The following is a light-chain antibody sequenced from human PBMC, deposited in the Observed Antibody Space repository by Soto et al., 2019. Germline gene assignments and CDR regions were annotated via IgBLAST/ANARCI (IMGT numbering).Light chain of an antibody. CDR3: QQYDNLPPNYT. CDR2: DAS. J-gene: IGKJ2*01. Sequence: DLQMTQSPSSLSASVGDRVTITCQASQDISNYLNWFQQKPGKAPKLLIYDASNLETGVPSRFSGSGSGTDFSFTISSLQPEDIATYYCQQYDNLPPNYTFGQGTKLEIK. CDR1: QDISNY. V-gene: IGKV1-33*01.